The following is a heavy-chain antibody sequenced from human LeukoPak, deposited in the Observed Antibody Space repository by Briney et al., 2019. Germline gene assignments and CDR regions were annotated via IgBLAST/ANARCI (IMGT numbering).Heavy chain of an antibody. Sequence: GGSLRLSCTGSGFTFSSYPLSWVRQAPGKGLEWVSAISNSGSNTYYGDSVRGRFTISRDKSKNTLYLQMNTLGAEDTAVYYCATTKSARRYFDYWGQGTLVTVSS. CDR2: ISNSGSNT. CDR1: GFTFSSYP. D-gene: IGHD1-1*01. CDR3: ATTKSARRYFDY. V-gene: IGHV3-23*01. J-gene: IGHJ4*02.